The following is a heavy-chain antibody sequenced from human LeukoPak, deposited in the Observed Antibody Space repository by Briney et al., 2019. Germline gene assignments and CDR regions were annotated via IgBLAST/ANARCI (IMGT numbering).Heavy chain of an antibody. Sequence: PGGSLRLSCAASGFTFRTYAMSWVRQAPGKGLEWVSGISDSGDGTYYAESVKGRFTISRDNSKNTLYLQMNSLRAEDTAVYYCAKDGGITIFGVVIPFDYWGQGTLVTVSS. D-gene: IGHD3-3*01. CDR1: GFTFRTYA. J-gene: IGHJ4*02. CDR3: AKDGGITIFGVVIPFDY. V-gene: IGHV3-23*01. CDR2: ISDSGDGT.